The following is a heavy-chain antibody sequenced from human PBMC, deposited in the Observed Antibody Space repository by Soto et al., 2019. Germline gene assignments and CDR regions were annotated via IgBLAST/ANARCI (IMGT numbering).Heavy chain of an antibody. J-gene: IGHJ4*02. Sequence: GGSQRLSCTASGFAISTKYMTWVRQAPGKGLEWVSVLYSGGSTYYADSVKGRFTISRDNSKNTLFLQMNSLRAEDTAVYYCASGPRDGHYDYWGQGTLVTVSS. CDR3: ASGPRDGHYDY. V-gene: IGHV3-53*01. D-gene: IGHD2-8*01. CDR1: GFAISTKY. CDR2: LYSGGST.